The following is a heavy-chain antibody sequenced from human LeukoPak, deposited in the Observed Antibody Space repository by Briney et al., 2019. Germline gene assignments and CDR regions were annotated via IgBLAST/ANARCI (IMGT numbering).Heavy chain of an antibody. CDR2: ISWNSGSI. D-gene: IGHD1-1*01. Sequence: PGGSLRLSCAASGFTFDDYAMRWVRHAPGKGLEWGSGISWNSGSIGYADSVKGRFTISRDNAKNSLYLQMNSLRAEDTALYYCAKDIFPGTTGAPDYWGQGTLVTVSS. J-gene: IGHJ4*02. CDR1: GFTFDDYA. CDR3: AKDIFPGTTGAPDY. V-gene: IGHV3-9*01.